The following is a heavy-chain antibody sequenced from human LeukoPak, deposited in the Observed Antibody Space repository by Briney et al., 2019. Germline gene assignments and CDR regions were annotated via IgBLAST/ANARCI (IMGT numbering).Heavy chain of an antibody. CDR1: GGSISSSSYY. CDR3: ARGVTMIVVVIHDWYFDL. V-gene: IGHV4-39*01. Sequence: PSETLSLTCTVPGGSISSSSYYWGWIRQPPGKGLEWIGSIYYSRSTYYNPSLKSRVTISVDTSKNQFSLKLSSLTAADTAVYYCARGVTMIVVVIHDWYFDLWGRGTLVTVSS. D-gene: IGHD3-22*01. CDR2: IYYSRST. J-gene: IGHJ2*01.